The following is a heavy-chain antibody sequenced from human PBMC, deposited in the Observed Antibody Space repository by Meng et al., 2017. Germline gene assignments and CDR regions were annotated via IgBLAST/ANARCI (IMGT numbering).Heavy chain of an antibody. CDR1: GDSVSSNSGA. CDR2: NNYRSTWYN. D-gene: IGHD2-8*02. CDR3: ARGVVYAISYFDY. J-gene: IGHJ4*02. Sequence: RRPQSGPGRGKPSQDPSPPWGIVGDSVSSNSGAGKWMRQSPTRGLEWLGRNNYRSTWYNDYAVSVKSRITINPDTSKNQFSLQLNSVTPEDTAVYYCARGVVYAISYFDYWGQGTLVTVSS. V-gene: IGHV6-1*01.